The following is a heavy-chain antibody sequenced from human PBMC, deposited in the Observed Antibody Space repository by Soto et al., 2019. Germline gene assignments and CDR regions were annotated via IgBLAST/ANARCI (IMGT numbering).Heavy chain of an antibody. CDR1: GYTFTSYA. CDR2: INAGNGNT. CDR3: ARIVSGGHFDY. D-gene: IGHD6-19*01. J-gene: IGHJ4*02. V-gene: IGHV1-3*01. Sequence: GASVKVSCKASGYTFTSYAMHWVRQAPGQRLEWMGWINAGNGNTKYSQTFQGRVTMTTDTSTSTVHMEVRSLRSDDTAVYYCARIVSGGHFDYWGQGTLVTVSS.